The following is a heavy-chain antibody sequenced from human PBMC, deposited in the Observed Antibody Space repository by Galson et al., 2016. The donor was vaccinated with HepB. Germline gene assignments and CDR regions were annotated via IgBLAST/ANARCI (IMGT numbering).Heavy chain of an antibody. J-gene: IGHJ5*02. CDR1: GFTVSTNY. V-gene: IGHV3-53*01. D-gene: IGHD5-12*01. CDR3: ARVPGFS. Sequence: LRLSCAASGFTVSTNYMSWVRQAPGKGLEWVSFIYSGGGTYYADSVKGRFTISGDSSKNTLYLQMNSLRAEDTAVYYCARVPGFSWGQGTLVTVSS. CDR2: IYSGGGT.